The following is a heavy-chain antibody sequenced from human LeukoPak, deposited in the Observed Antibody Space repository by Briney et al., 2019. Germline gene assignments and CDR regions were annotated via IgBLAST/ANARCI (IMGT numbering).Heavy chain of an antibody. CDR2: ISSNGGST. Sequence: PGGSLRLSCAASGFTFSSYAMHWVRQAPGKGLEYVSAISSNGGSTYYANSVKGRFTISRDNSKNTLYLQMCSLRAEDMAVYYCARGYSSGWYAEYFQHWGQGTLVTVSS. CDR1: GFTFSSYA. J-gene: IGHJ1*01. CDR3: ARGYSSGWYAEYFQH. D-gene: IGHD6-19*01. V-gene: IGHV3-64*01.